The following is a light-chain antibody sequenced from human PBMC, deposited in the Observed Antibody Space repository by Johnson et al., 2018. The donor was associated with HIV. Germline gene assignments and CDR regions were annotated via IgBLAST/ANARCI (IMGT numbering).Light chain of an antibody. Sequence: QSVLTQSPSVSAAPGQKVTISCSGSSSNIGNNYVSWYQQLPGTAPKLLIYENNKRPSGIPDRFSGSKSGTSATLGITGLQTGDEADYYCGTWDSRLSVVFGTGTKFPVL. CDR3: GTWDSRLSVV. V-gene: IGLV1-51*02. J-gene: IGLJ1*01. CDR1: SSNIGNNY. CDR2: ENN.